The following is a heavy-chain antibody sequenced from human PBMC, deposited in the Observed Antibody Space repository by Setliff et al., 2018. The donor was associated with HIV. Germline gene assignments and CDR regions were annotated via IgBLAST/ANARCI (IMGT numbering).Heavy chain of an antibody. CDR1: GVSMRTHY. CDR3: APEGREKLALFDH. V-gene: IGHV4-59*03. Sequence: PSETLSLTCNVSGVSMRTHYWSWVRLPPGKRLEWIGYVLYSGNTNYNPSFKSRVTVSLDEAKNQFSLTLKSVTIADTAVYYCAPEGREKLALFDHWGLGILVTVSS. D-gene: IGHD6-6*01. CDR2: VLYSGNT. J-gene: IGHJ4*02.